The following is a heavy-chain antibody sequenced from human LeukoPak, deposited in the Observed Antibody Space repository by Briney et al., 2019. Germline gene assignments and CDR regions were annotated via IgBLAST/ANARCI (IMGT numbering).Heavy chain of an antibody. CDR1: GFTFSSYA. D-gene: IGHD6-6*01. CDR2: ISSGGGRT. J-gene: IGHJ6*02. Sequence: GGSRRLSCAASGFTFSSYAMSWVRQAPGKGLEWVSAISSGGGRTYYADSVKGRFTISRDNSKNTLYLQMNSLRAEDTAVYYCAKDSSSSNYYYGLDVWGQGTTVTVSS. V-gene: IGHV3-23*01. CDR3: AKDSSSSNYYYGLDV.